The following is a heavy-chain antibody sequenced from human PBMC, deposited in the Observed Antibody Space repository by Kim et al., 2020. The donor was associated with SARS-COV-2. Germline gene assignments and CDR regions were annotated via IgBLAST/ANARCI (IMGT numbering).Heavy chain of an antibody. CDR1: GFTFSTYA. CDR2: ISYDGSNK. CDR3: ARDQVNGGMDV. D-gene: IGHD2-21*01. V-gene: IGHV3-30*04. Sequence: GGSLRLSCAASGFTFSTYAMHWVRQAPGKGLEWVAVISYDGSNKYYADSVKGRFTISRDNSKNTLYLQMNSLRAEDTAVYYCARDQVNGGMDVWGQGTTVTVSS. J-gene: IGHJ6*02.